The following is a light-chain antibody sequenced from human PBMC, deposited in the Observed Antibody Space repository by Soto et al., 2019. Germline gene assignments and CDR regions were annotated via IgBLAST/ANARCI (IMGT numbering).Light chain of an antibody. CDR2: GAS. CDR1: HSVSTN. CDR3: QQCHKWPRIT. J-gene: IGKJ5*01. Sequence: EIGITVSPATVSVYTGERARISCRASHSVSTNLAWYQHKPGQAPRLLIYGASSRATGIPDRIGGSGSGADFTLTISSLESEDVAVYYCQQCHKWPRITFGPGTRLEI. V-gene: IGKV3D-15*01.